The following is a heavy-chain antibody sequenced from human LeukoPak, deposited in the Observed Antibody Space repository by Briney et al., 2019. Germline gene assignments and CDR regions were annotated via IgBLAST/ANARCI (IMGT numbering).Heavy chain of an antibody. J-gene: IGHJ4*02. CDR2: INPDGRDT. D-gene: IGHD3-22*01. V-gene: IGHV3-7*03. CDR3: ELDSSGYYTS. CDR1: GFTFNRCW. Sequence: PGGSLRLSCVVSGFTFNRCWMNWVRQAPGKGLEWVAHINPDGRDTYYVDSVKGRFTISRDNAKNSLYLQMNSLRAEDTAVYYCELDSSGYYTSWGQGTLVTVSS.